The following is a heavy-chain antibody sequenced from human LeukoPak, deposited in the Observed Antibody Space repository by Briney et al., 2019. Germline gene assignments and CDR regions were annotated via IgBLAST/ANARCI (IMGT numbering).Heavy chain of an antibody. CDR2: IYYSGST. CDR1: GGSISSYY. V-gene: IGHV4-59*01. D-gene: IGHD3-16*01. Sequence: PSETLSLTCTLSGGSISSYYWSWIRQPPGKGLEWIGYIYYSGSTNYNPSLKSRVTISVDTSKNQFSLKLRSVTAADTAVYYCARQYDHEPFDYWGQGTLVTVSS. CDR3: ARQYDHEPFDY. J-gene: IGHJ4*02.